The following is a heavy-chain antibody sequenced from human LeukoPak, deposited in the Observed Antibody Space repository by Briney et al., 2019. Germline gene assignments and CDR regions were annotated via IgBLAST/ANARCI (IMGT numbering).Heavy chain of an antibody. J-gene: IGHJ4*02. CDR1: GFTFDDYA. D-gene: IGHD3-22*01. Sequence: GGSLRLSCAASGFTFDDYAMHWVRQAPGKGLEWVSLISGDGSNTYYADSVKGGLTISRDNSKNSQYLQMNSLRTEDTALYYCAKDLHYYDSSGLLDYSGQGTLVTVSS. CDR3: AKDLHYYDSSGLLDY. V-gene: IGHV3-43*02. CDR2: ISGDGSNT.